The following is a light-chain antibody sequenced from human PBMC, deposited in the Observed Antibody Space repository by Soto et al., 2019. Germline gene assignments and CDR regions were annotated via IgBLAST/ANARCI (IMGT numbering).Light chain of an antibody. CDR2: DAS. CDR3: SSYTSSSTLYV. J-gene: IGLJ1*01. V-gene: IGLV2-14*01. Sequence: QSALTQPASVSGSPGQSITISCTGTSSDVGGYNYVSWYQQYPGKAPKLMIYDASNRPSGISNRFSGSKSGNTASLTISGLQAEDEADYYCSSYTSSSTLYVFGTGTKVTVL. CDR1: SSDVGGYNY.